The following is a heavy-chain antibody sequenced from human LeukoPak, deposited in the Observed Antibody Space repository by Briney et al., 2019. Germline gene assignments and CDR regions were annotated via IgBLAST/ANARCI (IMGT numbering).Heavy chain of an antibody. J-gene: IGHJ4*02. Sequence: SETLSLTCTVSGGSISSYYWSWIRQPPGKGLEWIGYIYYSGSTNYNPSLKSRVTISVDTSKNQFSLKLSSVTAADTAVYYCASTTYYDILTGYYQFDYWGQGTLVTVSS. CDR3: ASTTYYDILTGYYQFDY. V-gene: IGHV4-59*01. CDR2: IYYSGST. CDR1: GGSISSYY. D-gene: IGHD3-9*01.